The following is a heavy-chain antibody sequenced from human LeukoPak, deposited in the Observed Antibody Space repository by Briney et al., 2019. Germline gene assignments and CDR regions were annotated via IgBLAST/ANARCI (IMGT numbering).Heavy chain of an antibody. V-gene: IGHV3-66*01. CDR1: GFTVSSNY. D-gene: IGHD3-16*01. Sequence: PGGSLRLSCAASGFTVSSNYMSWVRQAPGKGLEWVSVIYSGGSTYYADSVKGRFTISRDNSRNSLYLQMHNLRAEDTAVYYCARPQGAYYYYMDVWGKGTTVTVSS. J-gene: IGHJ6*03. CDR3: ARPQGAYYYYMDV. CDR2: IYSGGST.